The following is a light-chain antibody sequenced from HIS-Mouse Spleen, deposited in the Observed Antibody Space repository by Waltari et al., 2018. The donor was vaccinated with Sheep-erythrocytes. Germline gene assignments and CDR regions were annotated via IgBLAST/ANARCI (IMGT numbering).Light chain of an antibody. J-gene: IGLJ1*01. Sequence: SYELTQPHSVSVSPGQTASITCSGDKLGDKYACWYQQKPGQSPVLVIYQDSKRPSGIPERFSGSNSGNTATLTISGLQAEDEADYYCCSYAGSYNHVFATGTKVTVL. CDR1: KLGDKY. V-gene: IGLV3-1*01. CDR3: CSYAGSYNHV. CDR2: QDS.